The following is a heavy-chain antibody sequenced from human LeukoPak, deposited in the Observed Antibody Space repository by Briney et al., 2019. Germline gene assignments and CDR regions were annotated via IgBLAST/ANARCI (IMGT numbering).Heavy chain of an antibody. V-gene: IGHV3-21*01. CDR2: ISSSSSYI. CDR3: ARDDSSGYYYAPGY. J-gene: IGHJ4*02. CDR1: GFTFSDYY. Sequence: PGGSLRLSCAASGFTFSDYYMNWVRQAPGKGLEWVSSISSSSSYIYYADSVKGRFTISRDNAKNSLYLQMNSLRAEDTAVYYCARDDSSGYYYAPGYWGQGALVTVSS. D-gene: IGHD3-22*01.